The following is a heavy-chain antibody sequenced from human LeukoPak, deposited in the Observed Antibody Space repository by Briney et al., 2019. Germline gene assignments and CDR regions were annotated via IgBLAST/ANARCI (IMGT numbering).Heavy chain of an antibody. CDR3: ARSPDYGDPYWYFDL. D-gene: IGHD4-17*01. J-gene: IGHJ2*01. Sequence: GGPLSLPCAPSGFTLRTLCRNWPAKAPGQGLKGGANINKIGSKKSYVDSVKGRFTISRDKSKNAVYLQLNSLRAEDTAVYYCARSPDYGDPYWYFDLWGRGTLVTVSS. V-gene: IGHV3-7*03. CDR1: GFTLRTLC. CDR2: INKIGSKK.